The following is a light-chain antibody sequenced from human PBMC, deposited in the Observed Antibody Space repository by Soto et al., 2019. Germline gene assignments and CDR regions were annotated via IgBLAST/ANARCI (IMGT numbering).Light chain of an antibody. V-gene: IGKV1-39*01. Sequence: DIQMTQSPSSLSASVGDRVTITFRASQDIGSSLNWYQHKLGKAPKLLIFGASDLRGGVPSRFSGSGSGTDFTLTISSLQPEDFATYYCQQSFNLHTFAFAPGTKVDI. CDR2: GAS. CDR3: QQSFNLHTFA. CDR1: QDIGSS. J-gene: IGKJ3*01.